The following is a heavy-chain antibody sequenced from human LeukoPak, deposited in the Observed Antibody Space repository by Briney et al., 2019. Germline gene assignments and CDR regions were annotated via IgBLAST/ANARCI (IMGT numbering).Heavy chain of an antibody. CDR3: ARNGRVTYYYGSGSYGNFDY. V-gene: IGHV4-34*01. Sequence: SETLSLTCAVYGGSFSGYYWSWIRQPPGKGLEWIGEINHSGSTNYNPSLKSRVTISVDTSKSRFSLKLSSVTAADTAVYYCARNGRVTYYYGSGSYGNFDYWGQGTLVTVSS. D-gene: IGHD3-10*01. J-gene: IGHJ4*02. CDR2: INHSGST. CDR1: GGSFSGYY.